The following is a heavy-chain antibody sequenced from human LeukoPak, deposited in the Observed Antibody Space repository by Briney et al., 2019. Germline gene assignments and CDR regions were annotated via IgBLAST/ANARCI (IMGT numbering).Heavy chain of an antibody. CDR3: ARDLYSSRTNDAFVI. Sequence: SETLSLTCTVSGGSVSTGSYYWSWIRQPAGRGLEWIGHIHTSGTMNYNASLKSRVRISVETSKNQFSLKLSSVTAADTAVYYCARDLYSSRTNDAFVIWGQGTMVTVSS. D-gene: IGHD6-13*01. CDR1: GGSVSTGSYY. J-gene: IGHJ3*02. CDR2: IHTSGTM. V-gene: IGHV4-61*09.